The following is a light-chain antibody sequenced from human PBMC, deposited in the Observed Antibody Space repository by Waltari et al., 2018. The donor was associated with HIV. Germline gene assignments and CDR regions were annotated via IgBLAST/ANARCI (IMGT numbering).Light chain of an antibody. J-gene: IGKJ2*01. CDR3: QQRYNGRT. CDR2: DAS. CDR1: QTVGAY. Sequence: IVFTQSPATLSLSPGECATRSCRACQTVGAYVAWYQQKPGQAPRLHIYDASNRATGIPARFSGSGSGTEFSLTISSLEPEDFAVYYGQQRYNGRTFGQGTKVEIK. V-gene: IGKV3-11*01.